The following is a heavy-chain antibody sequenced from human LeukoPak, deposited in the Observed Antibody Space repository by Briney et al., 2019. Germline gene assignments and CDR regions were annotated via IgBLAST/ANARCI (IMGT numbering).Heavy chain of an antibody. J-gene: IGHJ4*02. D-gene: IGHD6-13*01. CDR1: GGSISSNNW. Sequence: PSETLSLTCAVSGGSISSNNWWSWVRQPPGKGLEWIGEMYHSGNTNYNPSLESRAAISVDTSKNQFSLKLSSVTAADTAVYYCAIRIAAAPFDYWGQGTLVTVSS. V-gene: IGHV4-4*02. CDR3: AIRIAAAPFDY. CDR2: MYHSGNT.